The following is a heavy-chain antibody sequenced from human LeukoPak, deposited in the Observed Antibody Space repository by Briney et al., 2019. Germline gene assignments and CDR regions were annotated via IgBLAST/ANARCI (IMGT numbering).Heavy chain of an antibody. V-gene: IGHV1-69*13. CDR3: ARDDGRYIDWLGHDAFDI. D-gene: IGHD3-9*01. CDR2: IIPIFGTV. Sequence: ASVKVSCKAPGGTFSSYAINWVRQAPGQGLEWMGGIIPIFGTVSYAQKFQGRVTITADESTSTAYMEVSSLRSEDTAVYYCARDDGRYIDWLGHDAFDIWGQGTMVTVSS. J-gene: IGHJ3*02. CDR1: GGTFSSYA.